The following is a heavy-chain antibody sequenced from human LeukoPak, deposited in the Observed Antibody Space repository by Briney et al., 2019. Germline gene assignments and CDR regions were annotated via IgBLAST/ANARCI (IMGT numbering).Heavy chain of an antibody. D-gene: IGHD5-24*01. CDR1: GFTFDDYA. CDR2: ISWNSGSI. J-gene: IGHJ4*02. V-gene: IGHV3-9*01. CDR3: AKALDGYNPDFDY. Sequence: GGSLRLSCAASGFTFDDYAMPWVRQAPGKGLEWVSGISWNSGSIGYADSVKGRFTISRDNAKNSLYLQMNSLRAEDTALYYCAKALDGYNPDFDYWGQGTLVTVSS.